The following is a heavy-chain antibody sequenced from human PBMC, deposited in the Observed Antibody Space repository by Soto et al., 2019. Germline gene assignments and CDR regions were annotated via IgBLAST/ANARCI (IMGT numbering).Heavy chain of an antibody. J-gene: IGHJ4*02. CDR3: ARGGAKFDY. CDR1: GFSFSSND. Sequence: GGSLRLSCAASGFSFSSNDMHWVRQAPGKGLEWVAVIWYDGSNKYYADSVKGRFTISRDNSKSTLYLQMTSLRAEDTAVYYCARGGAKFDYWGQGTQVTVSS. CDR2: IWYDGSNK. V-gene: IGHV3-33*01.